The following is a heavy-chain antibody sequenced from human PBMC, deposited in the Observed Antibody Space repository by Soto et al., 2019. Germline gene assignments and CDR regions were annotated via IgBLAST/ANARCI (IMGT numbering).Heavy chain of an antibody. CDR2: IYWDDDK. D-gene: IGHD2-2*01. CDR1: GFSFSTRRVG. Sequence: TLGNPTQPLTLTCSSWGFSFSTRRVGVGWIRQPPGKALEWLALIYWDDDKRCSPSLKSRRTITKDTSKNQVVLTMTNMDPVDTATYYCAHRETSWHAFDFWGQGTMVTVSS. CDR3: AHRETSWHAFDF. J-gene: IGHJ3*01. V-gene: IGHV2-5*02.